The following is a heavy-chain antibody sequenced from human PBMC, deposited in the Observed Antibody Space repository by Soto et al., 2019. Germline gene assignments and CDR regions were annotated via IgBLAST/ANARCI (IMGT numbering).Heavy chain of an antibody. V-gene: IGHV1-2*02. Sequence: ASVKVSCKASGYTFSGYYMHWARLAPGQGLEWMGWISPNIGGTNYAQKFQGRVTMTLDTSISTAYMELSRLSSDDTAVYYCARDLRRSGNGMDVWGQGTTVTVSS. CDR3: ARDLRRSGNGMDV. D-gene: IGHD3-10*01. J-gene: IGHJ6*02. CDR1: GYTFSGYY. CDR2: ISPNIGGT.